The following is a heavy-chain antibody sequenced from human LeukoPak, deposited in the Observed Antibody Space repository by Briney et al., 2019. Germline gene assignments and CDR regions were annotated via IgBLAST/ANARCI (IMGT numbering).Heavy chain of an antibody. D-gene: IGHD2-21*01. CDR3: ARYSKDAFDI. CDR1: GGSISDCY. V-gene: IGHV4-4*07. Sequence: SETLSLTCTVSGGSISDCYCSWIRQPAGKGLEWIGRIYTSGSASYNPSLKSRVTLSVDTSKNQFSLRLSSVTAADTAVYYCARYSKDAFDIWGPGTMVTVSS. J-gene: IGHJ3*02. CDR2: IYTSGSA.